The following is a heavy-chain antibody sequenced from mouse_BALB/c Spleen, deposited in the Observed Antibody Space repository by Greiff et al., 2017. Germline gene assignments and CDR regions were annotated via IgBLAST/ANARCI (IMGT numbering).Heavy chain of an antibody. V-gene: IGHV5-17*02. D-gene: IGHD1-2*01. CDR3: ARGYGYPYYFDY. CDR1: GFTFSSFG. CDR2: ISSGSSTI. Sequence: EVHLVESGGGLVQPGGSRKLSCAASGFTFSSFGMHWVRQAPEKGLEWVAYISSGSSTIYYADTVKGRFTISRDNPKNTLFLQMTSLRSEDTAMYYCARGYGYPYYFDYWGQGTTLTVSS. J-gene: IGHJ2*01.